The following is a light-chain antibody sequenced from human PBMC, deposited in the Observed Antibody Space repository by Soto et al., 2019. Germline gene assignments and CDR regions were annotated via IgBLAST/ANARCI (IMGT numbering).Light chain of an antibody. CDR3: QQYYSAPLT. CDR1: QSVLYSSNNKNY. CDR2: WAS. V-gene: IGKV4-1*01. Sequence: DIVMTQSPDSLAVSLGERATINCKSSQSVLYSSNNKNYLAWYQQKPGQPPKLLIYWASTRESGVPDRFSGSGSGTDFTLTISSLQAEDVAVYSCQQYYSAPLTFDGGTKVEIK. J-gene: IGKJ4*01.